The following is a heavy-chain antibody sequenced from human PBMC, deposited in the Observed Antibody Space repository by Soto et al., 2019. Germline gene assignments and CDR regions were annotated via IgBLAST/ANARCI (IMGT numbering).Heavy chain of an antibody. J-gene: IGHJ6*02. V-gene: IGHV5-51*01. D-gene: IGHD3-3*01. CDR2: IYPGDSNT. CDR1: GYTFPSYW. CDR3: ARHAYDFWSGHPNPRYYYGMDV. Sequence: PGDPLKTSCKGFGYTFPSYWIGWVRQIPGKGLEWMGIIYPGDSNTRYSPSLQGQVTISVDKSISTAYLQWSSLKATDTAMYYCARHAYDFWSGHPNPRYYYGMDVWGQGTTVTVSS.